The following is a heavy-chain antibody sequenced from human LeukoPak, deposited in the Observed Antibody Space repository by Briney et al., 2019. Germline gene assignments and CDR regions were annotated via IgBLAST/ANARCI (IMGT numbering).Heavy chain of an antibody. D-gene: IGHD4-17*01. CDR3: AIFMGTVTTPYFDY. CDR2: IYHSGST. V-gene: IGHV4-4*02. J-gene: IGHJ4*02. CDR1: GGSTSSSNW. Sequence: SGTLPLTCAVSGGSTSSSNWRSWVRQPPGKGLEWIAEIYHSGSTNYNPSLKSRVNISADKSTNQISLKLSSVTAANTAVYYCAIFMGTVTTPYFDYWGQGTLVTVSS.